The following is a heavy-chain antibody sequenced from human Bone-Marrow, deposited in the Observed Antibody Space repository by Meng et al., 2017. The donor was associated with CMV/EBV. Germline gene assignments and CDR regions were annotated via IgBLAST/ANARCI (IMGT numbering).Heavy chain of an antibody. CDR3: ASILQEHDYYYYGMDV. CDR1: GFTFSSYW. D-gene: IGHD4-11*01. CDR2: IKQDGSEK. Sequence: GESLKISCAASGFTFSSYWMSWVRQAPGKGLEWVANIKQDGSEKYYVDSVKGRFTISRDNAKNSLYLQMNSLRAEDTAVYDCASILQEHDYYYYGMDVWGQGTTVTVYS. V-gene: IGHV3-7*01. J-gene: IGHJ6*01.